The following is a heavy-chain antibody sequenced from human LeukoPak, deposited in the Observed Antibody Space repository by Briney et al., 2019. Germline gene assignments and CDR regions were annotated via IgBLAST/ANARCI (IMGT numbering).Heavy chain of an antibody. J-gene: IGHJ4*02. CDR1: GFTVSSNY. CDR2: IYSGGST. V-gene: IGHV3-66*01. D-gene: IGHD6-6*01. Sequence: GGSLRLSCAASGFTVSSNYMSWVRQAPGKGLEWVSVIYSGGSTYYADSVKGRFTISRDNSKNTLYLQMNSLRAEDTAVYYCARDAQYSSSSGFDYWGQGTLVTVSS. CDR3: ARDAQYSSSSGFDY.